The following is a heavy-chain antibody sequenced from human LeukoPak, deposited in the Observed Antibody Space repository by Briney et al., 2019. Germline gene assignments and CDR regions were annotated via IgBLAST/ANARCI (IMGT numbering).Heavy chain of an antibody. CDR3: AREGQQSYGMDV. CDR2: IKQGGSEK. Sequence: GGSLRLSCAASGFTFRYYWITWVRQAPGKGLEWVANIKQGGSEKHYVDSVKGRFTISRDDATNSLYLQMNSLRIEDTAVYYCAREGQQSYGMDVWGQGTTVTVSS. V-gene: IGHV3-7*05. J-gene: IGHJ6*02. CDR1: GFTFRYYW. D-gene: IGHD6-13*01.